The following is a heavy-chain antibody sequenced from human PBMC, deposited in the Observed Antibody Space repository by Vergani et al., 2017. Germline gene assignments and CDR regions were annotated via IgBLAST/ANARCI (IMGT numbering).Heavy chain of an antibody. Sequence: QVQLQESGPGLVKPSETLSLTCAVSGYSISSGYYWGWIRQPPGKGLEWIGSIYHSGSTYYNPSLKSRVTISVDTSKNQFSLKLSSVTAADTAEYYCARQGVVAADYYYGMDVWGQGTTVTVSS. J-gene: IGHJ6*02. CDR2: IYHSGST. D-gene: IGHD2-15*01. CDR3: ARQGVVAADYYYGMDV. CDR1: GYSISSGYY. V-gene: IGHV4-38-2*01.